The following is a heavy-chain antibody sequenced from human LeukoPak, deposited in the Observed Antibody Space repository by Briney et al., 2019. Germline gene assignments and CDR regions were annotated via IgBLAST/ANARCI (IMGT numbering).Heavy chain of an antibody. V-gene: IGHV1-2*02. CDR2: INPNSGGT. J-gene: IGHJ6*02. CDR1: GYTFTGYY. D-gene: IGHD6-19*01. CDR3: AREFQWLVPSLYVAYYGIDV. Sequence: GSSVKVSCKASGYTFTGYYMHWVRQAPGQGLEWMGWINPNSGGTNYAQKFQGRVTMTRDTSISTAYMELSRLRSDDTAVYYCAREFQWLVPSLYVAYYGIDVWGQGTTVTVSS.